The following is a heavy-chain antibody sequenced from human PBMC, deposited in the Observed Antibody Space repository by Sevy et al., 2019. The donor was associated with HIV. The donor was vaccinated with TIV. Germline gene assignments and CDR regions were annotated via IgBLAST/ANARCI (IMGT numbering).Heavy chain of an antibody. CDR3: AKGSKATDSAFDI. V-gene: IGHV3-30*18. J-gene: IGHJ3*02. CDR2: VSYDGTTK. CDR1: GFTFSNYG. Sequence: GGSLRLSCAASGFTFSNYGMHWVRQAPGKGRDWVAVVSYDGTTKYYAESVRGRFTISRDNSKNMMYLQMKSLRAEDTAVFYCAKGSKATDSAFDIWGQGTMVTVSS. D-gene: IGHD3-22*01.